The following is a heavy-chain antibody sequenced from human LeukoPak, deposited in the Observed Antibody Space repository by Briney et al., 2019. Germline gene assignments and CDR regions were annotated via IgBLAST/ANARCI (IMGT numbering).Heavy chain of an antibody. CDR1: GYTFTSYG. V-gene: IGHV1-18*01. CDR2: ISAYNGNT. D-gene: IGHD6-19*01. CDR3: ARAPTARSHSSGWYVRWFDP. Sequence: GASVKVSCKASGYTFTSYGISWVRQAPGQGLEWMGWISAYNGNTNYAQKLQGGVTMTTDTSTSTAYMELRSLRSDDTAVYYCARAPTARSHSSGWYVRWFDPWGQGTLVTVSS. J-gene: IGHJ5*02.